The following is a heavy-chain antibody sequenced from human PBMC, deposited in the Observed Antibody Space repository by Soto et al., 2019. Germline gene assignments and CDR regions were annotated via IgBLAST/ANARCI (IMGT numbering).Heavy chain of an antibody. CDR1: GGSISSSNW. D-gene: IGHD3-10*01. Sequence: QVQLQESGPGLVKPSGTLSLTCAVSGGSISSSNWWSWVRQPPGKGLEWIGEIYHSGSTNYNPSLKSRVTMSVDKSKNQCSLKLSSVTAAARAVYYWASIRGGYYYAMDVWGQGTTVTVSS. CDR2: IYHSGST. J-gene: IGHJ6*02. CDR3: ASIRGGYYYAMDV. V-gene: IGHV4-4*02.